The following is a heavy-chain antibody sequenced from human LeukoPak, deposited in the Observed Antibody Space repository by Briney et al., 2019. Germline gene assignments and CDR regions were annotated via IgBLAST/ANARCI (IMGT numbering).Heavy chain of an antibody. CDR1: GGTFSSYA. CDR3: ARARERWLQSDYFDY. CDR2: IIPIFGTA. D-gene: IGHD5-24*01. Sequence: SVKVSCKASGGTFSSYAISWVRQAPGQGLEWMGGIIPIFGTANYAQKFQGRVTINADESTSTAYMELSSLRSEDTAVYYCARARERWLQSDYFDYWGQGTLVTVSS. J-gene: IGHJ4*02. V-gene: IGHV1-69*13.